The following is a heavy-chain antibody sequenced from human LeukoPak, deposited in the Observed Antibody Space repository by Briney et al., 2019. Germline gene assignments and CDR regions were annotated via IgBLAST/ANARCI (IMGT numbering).Heavy chain of an antibody. V-gene: IGHV3-23*01. CDR1: GFNCANHA. CDR2: ISGGGDIT. CDR3: VREDTPATANY. Sequence: GGSLRLSCAASGFNCANHATSWVRQTAAKGLAWVSAISGGGDITYYADSVKGRFTISRDNSKDTLFLQMHSLRPGDTAVYYCVREDTPATANYWGQGTLDTISS. J-gene: IGHJ4*02. D-gene: IGHD2-21*02.